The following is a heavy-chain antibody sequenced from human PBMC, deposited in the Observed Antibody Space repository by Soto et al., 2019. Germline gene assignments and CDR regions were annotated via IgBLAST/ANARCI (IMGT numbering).Heavy chain of an antibody. D-gene: IGHD3-16*01. V-gene: IGHV3-21*01. J-gene: IGHJ5*02. CDR1: GFTFSSYS. Sequence: GSLRLSCAASGFTFSSYSMNWVRQAPGKGLEWVSSISSSSSYIYYADSVKGRFTISRDNSKNTLYLQMNSLRAEDTAVNYCARDRSRVWGRGLAGCFDPWGQGTFVIVSS. CDR3: ARDRSRVWGRGLAGCFDP. CDR2: ISSSSSYI.